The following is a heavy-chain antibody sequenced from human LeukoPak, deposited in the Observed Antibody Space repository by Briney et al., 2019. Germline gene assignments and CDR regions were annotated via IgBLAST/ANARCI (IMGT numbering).Heavy chain of an antibody. CDR2: IYYSGST. V-gene: IGHV4-59*12. D-gene: IGHD3-10*01. CDR3: AREWTSGVGFDP. Sequence: SETLSLTCTVSGGSISSYYWSWIRQPPGKGLEWIGYIYYSGSTNYNPSLNGRVTISVDTSKNQFSLKLSSVTAADTAVYYCAREWTSGVGFDPWGQGTLVTVSS. J-gene: IGHJ5*02. CDR1: GGSISSYY.